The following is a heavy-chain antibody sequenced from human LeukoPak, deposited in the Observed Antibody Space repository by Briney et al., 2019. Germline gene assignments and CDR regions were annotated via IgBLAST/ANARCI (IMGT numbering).Heavy chain of an antibody. J-gene: IGHJ4*02. Sequence: SSETLSLTCAVYGASFSDYYWTWIRQPPGKGPEWIGEINHSGSTNYNPSLKSRVTIIVDTPKKQFSLKLTTVTAADTAVYYCARVPNIASRPCDQWGQGTLVTVSS. CDR1: GASFSDYY. CDR2: INHSGST. V-gene: IGHV4-34*01. CDR3: ARVPNIASRPCDQ. D-gene: IGHD6-6*01.